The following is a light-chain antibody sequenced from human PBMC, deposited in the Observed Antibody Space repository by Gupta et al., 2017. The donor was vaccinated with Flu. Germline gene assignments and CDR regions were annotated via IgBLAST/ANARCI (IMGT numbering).Light chain of an antibody. V-gene: IGKV2-28*01. J-gene: IGKJ1*01. CDR2: LGS. CDR1: QSLLHNNGYYY. Sequence: DIVLTQSPLSLPVTPGEPASISCRSSQSLLHNNGYYYLDWYLQKPEQSPQLLISLGSKRACGVPDMFSGSGSGXDFTLKXSRVEDEDVGIYYCKQDLPTRTFGXGTKVEI. CDR3: KQDLPTRT.